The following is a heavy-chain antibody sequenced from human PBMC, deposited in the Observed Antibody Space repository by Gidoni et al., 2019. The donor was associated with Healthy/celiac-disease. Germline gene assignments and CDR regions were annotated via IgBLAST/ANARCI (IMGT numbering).Heavy chain of an antibody. V-gene: IGHV1-69*01. D-gene: IGHD3-3*01. CDR2: IIPIFGTA. CDR1: GGTFSSYA. J-gene: IGHJ4*02. CDR3: ARTETAEAALGYDFWSGYYDYFDY. Sequence: QVQLVQSGAAVKKPGSSVKVSCKASGGTFSSYAISWVRQAPGQGLEWMGGIIPIFGTANYAQKFQGRVTITADESTSTAYMELSSLRSEDTAVYYCARTETAEAALGYDFWSGYYDYFDYWGQGTLVTVSS.